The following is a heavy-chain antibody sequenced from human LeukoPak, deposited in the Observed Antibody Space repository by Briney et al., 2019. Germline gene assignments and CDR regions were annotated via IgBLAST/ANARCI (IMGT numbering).Heavy chain of an antibody. J-gene: IGHJ4*02. D-gene: IGHD2-2*01. V-gene: IGHV4-34*01. CDR1: GFTFSSYS. Sequence: GSLRLSCAASGFTFSSYSMNWIRQPPGKGLEWIGEINHSGSTNYNPSLKSRVTISVDTSKNQFSLKLSSVTAADTAVYYCARRILCSSTSCREFDYWGQGTLVTVSS. CDR3: ARRILCSSTSCREFDY. CDR2: INHSGST.